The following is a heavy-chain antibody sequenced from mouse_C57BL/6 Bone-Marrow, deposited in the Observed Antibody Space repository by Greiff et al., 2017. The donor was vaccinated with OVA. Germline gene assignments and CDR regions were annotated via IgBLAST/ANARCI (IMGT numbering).Heavy chain of an antibody. CDR2: IWSGGST. D-gene: IGHD1-1*01. CDR1: GFSLTSYG. CDR3: ARTIDYYGSSGWFAY. V-gene: IGHV2-2*01. J-gene: IGHJ3*01. Sequence: VMLVESGPGLVQPSQSLSITCTVSGFSLTSYGVHWVRQSPGKGLEWLGVIWSGGSTDYNAAFISRLSISKDNSKSQVFFKMNSLQADDTAIYYCARTIDYYGSSGWFAYWGQGTLVTVSA.